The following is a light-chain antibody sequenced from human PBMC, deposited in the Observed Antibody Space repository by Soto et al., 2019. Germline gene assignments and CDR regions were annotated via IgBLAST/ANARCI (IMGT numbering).Light chain of an antibody. CDR1: QSVLYIPTNKNY. J-gene: IGKJ4*01. CDR3: QQYYSSPRLG. Sequence: DIEMTQSPDSLAVSLGERVTITCRSSQSVLYIPTNKNYVAWYQQKPGRPPKLLLYWASTRESGVPDRFSGGGSGTFFTLTISSLQAEDVAVYYCQQYYSSPRLGFGGGTKVDIK. V-gene: IGKV4-1*01. CDR2: WAS.